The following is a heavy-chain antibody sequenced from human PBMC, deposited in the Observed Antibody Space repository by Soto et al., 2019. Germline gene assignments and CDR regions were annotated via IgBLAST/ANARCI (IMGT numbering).Heavy chain of an antibody. CDR2: ISSSSYI. J-gene: IGHJ4*01. D-gene: IGHD3-16*02. V-gene: IGHV3-21*03. Sequence: GGSLRLSCAASGFTFSSYSMNWVRQAPGKGLEWVSSISSSSYIYYADSVKGRFAISRDDSKNMVYLQMNSLKTEDTAVYYCTTDSYITIVIIRFDYWGHGTLVTVSS. CDR3: TTDSYITIVIIRFDY. CDR1: GFTFSSYS.